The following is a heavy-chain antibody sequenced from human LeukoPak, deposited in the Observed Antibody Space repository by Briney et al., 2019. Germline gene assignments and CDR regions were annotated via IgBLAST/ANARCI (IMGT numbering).Heavy chain of an antibody. D-gene: IGHD2-21*02. V-gene: IGHV4-59*01. Sequence: SETLSLTCTVSGASISNYYWNWIRQPPGKGLEWIAYFDYSGSTNYNPSLKSRVTTSVDTSKNQFSLKLTSVSAADTAVYYCARAKYSSVVTQGFDYWGQGILVTASS. CDR3: ARAKYSSVVTQGFDY. CDR2: FDYSGST. J-gene: IGHJ4*02. CDR1: GASISNYY.